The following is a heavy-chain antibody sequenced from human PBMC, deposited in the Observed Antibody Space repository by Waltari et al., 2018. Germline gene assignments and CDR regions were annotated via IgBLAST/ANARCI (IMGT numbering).Heavy chain of an antibody. V-gene: IGHV4-38-2*01. Sequence: QVQLQESGPGLVKPSETLSLTCAVSGYSISSGYYWGWIRQPPGKGLEGIGSIYHSGSTYYNPSLKSRVTISVDTSKNQFSLKLSSVTAADTAVYYCARVDTYYYGSGSYNNSLGWFDPWGQGTLVTVSS. D-gene: IGHD3-10*01. J-gene: IGHJ5*02. CDR1: GYSISSGYY. CDR2: IYHSGST. CDR3: ARVDTYYYGSGSYNNSLGWFDP.